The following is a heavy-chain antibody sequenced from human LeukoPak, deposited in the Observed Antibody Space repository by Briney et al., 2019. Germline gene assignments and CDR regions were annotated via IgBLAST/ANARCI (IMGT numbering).Heavy chain of an antibody. J-gene: IGHJ4*02. CDR1: GFTFSSYS. CDR2: ISSSSSYI. D-gene: IGHD2-15*01. V-gene: IGHV3-21*01. Sequence: PGGSLRLSCAASGFTFSSYSMNWVRQAPGKGLEWVSSISSSSSYIYYADSVKGRFTISRDNAKNSLYLQMNSLRAEDTAVYYCSRAPLGYCSGGSCYDLDYWGQGTLVTVSS. CDR3: SRAPLGYCSGGSCYDLDY.